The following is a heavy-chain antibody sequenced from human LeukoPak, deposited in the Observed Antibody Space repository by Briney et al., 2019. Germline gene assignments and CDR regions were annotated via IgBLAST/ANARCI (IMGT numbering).Heavy chain of an antibody. D-gene: IGHD5-12*01. Sequence: GGSLRLSCAVSEFTFTDYAMNWVRQAPGKGLEWVSGISGTGTNTYYADYVKGRFTISRDNSKNTLYLQMSSLRAEDTAVYYCAKDFGMGYSCPTFFDYWGQGTLVTVSS. CDR1: EFTFTDYA. CDR2: ISGTGTNT. J-gene: IGHJ4*02. V-gene: IGHV3-23*01. CDR3: AKDFGMGYSCPTFFDY.